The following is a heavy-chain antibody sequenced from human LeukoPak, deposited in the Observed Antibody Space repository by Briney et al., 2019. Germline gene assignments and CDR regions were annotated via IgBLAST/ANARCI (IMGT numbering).Heavy chain of an antibody. CDR2: IYYSGST. Sequence: SETLSLTCTVSGDSISSYYWSWLRQPPGRGLEWLGYIYYSGSTNYNPSLKSRVTISVDTSENQFSLKLSSVTAADTAVYYCARNLHGSYPLVIDYWGQGTLVTVSS. V-gene: IGHV4-59*08. D-gene: IGHD1-26*01. J-gene: IGHJ4*02. CDR1: GDSISSYY. CDR3: ARNLHGSYPLVIDY.